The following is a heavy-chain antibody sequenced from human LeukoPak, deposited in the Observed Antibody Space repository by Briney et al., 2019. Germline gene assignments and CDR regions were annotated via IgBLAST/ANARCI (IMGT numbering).Heavy chain of an antibody. Sequence: SETLSLTCTVSGGSISSYYWSWIRQPPGKGLEWIGYIYYSGSTNYNPSLKSRVTISVDTSKNQFPLKLSSVTAADTAVYYCARGAAIAAAGPFDYWGQGTLVTVSS. D-gene: IGHD6-13*01. CDR2: IYYSGST. J-gene: IGHJ4*02. CDR1: GGSISSYY. V-gene: IGHV4-59*08. CDR3: ARGAAIAAAGPFDY.